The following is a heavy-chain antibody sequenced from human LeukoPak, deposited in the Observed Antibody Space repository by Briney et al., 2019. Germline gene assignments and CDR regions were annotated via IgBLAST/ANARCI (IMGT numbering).Heavy chain of an antibody. CDR1: GGTFSSYA. V-gene: IGHV1-69*05. D-gene: IGHD4-17*01. J-gene: IGHJ3*02. CDR3: AGNYGDESRAFDI. Sequence: SVKVSCKASGGTFSSYAISWVRQAPGQGLEWMGRIIPIFGTANYAQKFQGRVTITTDESTSTAHMELSSLRSEDTAVYYCAGNYGDESRAFDIWGQGTMVTVSS. CDR2: IIPIFGTA.